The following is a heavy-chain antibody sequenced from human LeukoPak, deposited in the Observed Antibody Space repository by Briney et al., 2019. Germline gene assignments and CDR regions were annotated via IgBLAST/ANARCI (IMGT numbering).Heavy chain of an antibody. D-gene: IGHD6-19*01. J-gene: IGHJ4*02. CDR2: IWYDGSNK. Sequence: PGGSLRLSCAASGFTFSTFGMHWVRQAPGKGLEWVAIIWYDGSNKNYADSVKGRFTISRDNSKNTVYLQMNSLRLEDSAVYYCARDGSSGWYWVDYWGQGTLVTVSS. CDR3: ARDGSSGWYWVDY. V-gene: IGHV3-33*01. CDR1: GFTFSTFG.